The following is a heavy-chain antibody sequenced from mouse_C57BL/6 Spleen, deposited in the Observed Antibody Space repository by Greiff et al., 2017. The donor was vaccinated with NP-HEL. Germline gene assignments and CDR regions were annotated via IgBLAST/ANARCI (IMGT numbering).Heavy chain of an antibody. CDR1: GYTFTGYW. J-gene: IGHJ4*01. D-gene: IGHD2-5*01. Sequence: VQVVESGAELMKPGASVKLSCKATGYTFTGYWIEWVKQRPGHGLEWIGEILPGSGSTNYNEKFKGKATFTADTSSNTAYMQLSSLTTEDSAIYYCARRGTYYSNSYYAMDYWGQGTSVTVSS. CDR2: ILPGSGST. V-gene: IGHV1-9*01. CDR3: ARRGTYYSNSYYAMDY.